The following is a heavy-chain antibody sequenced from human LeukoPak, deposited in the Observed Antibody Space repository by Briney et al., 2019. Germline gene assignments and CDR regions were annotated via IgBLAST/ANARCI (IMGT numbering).Heavy chain of an antibody. CDR2: ISAYNGNT. D-gene: IGHD3-22*01. J-gene: IGHJ4*02. CDR3: ARARYYDSSGPYYFDY. V-gene: IGHV1-18*01. Sequence: GASVKVSCKASGYTFTSYGIGWVRQAPGQGLEWMGWISAYNGNTNYAQKLQGRVTMTTDTSTSTAYMELRSLRSDDTAVYYCARARYYDSSGPYYFDYWGQGTLVTVSS. CDR1: GYTFTSYG.